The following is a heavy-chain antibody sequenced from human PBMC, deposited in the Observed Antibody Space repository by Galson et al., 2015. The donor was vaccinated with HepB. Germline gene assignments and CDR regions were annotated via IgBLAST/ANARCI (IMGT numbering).Heavy chain of an antibody. CDR1: GFTFSTYD. CDR3: ATDRGSFGGSSGYYYSAYYFYGLGV. V-gene: IGHV3-30*03. J-gene: IGHJ6*02. D-gene: IGHD3-22*01. CDR2: MSYDGSKK. Sequence: SLRLSCAASGFTFSTYDMHWVRQAPGKGLEWVGVMSYDGSKKYYADSVKGRFTISRDKSKNTLYLQLNSLRTVDTAVYYCATDRGSFGGSSGYYYSAYYFYGLGVWGQGTTVTVSS.